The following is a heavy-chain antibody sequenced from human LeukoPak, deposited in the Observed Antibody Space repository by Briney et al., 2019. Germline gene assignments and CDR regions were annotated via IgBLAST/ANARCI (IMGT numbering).Heavy chain of an antibody. CDR3: ARDVRDIVVVTAIEDY. CDR2: IKSKNDGGTT. CDR1: GFGFSHAW. J-gene: IGHJ4*02. V-gene: IGHV3-15*01. Sequence: GGSLRLSCAASGFGFSHAWMSWVRQAPGKGLEWVGRIKSKNDGGTTDYAAPVKGRFTISRDDSKNTLYLQMNSLRAEDTAIYYCARDVRDIVVVTAIEDYWGQGTLVTVSS. D-gene: IGHD2-21*02.